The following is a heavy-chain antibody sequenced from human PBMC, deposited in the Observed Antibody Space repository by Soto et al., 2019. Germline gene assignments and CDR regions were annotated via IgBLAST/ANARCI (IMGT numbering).Heavy chain of an antibody. J-gene: IGHJ4*02. V-gene: IGHV3-15*01. D-gene: IGHD3-16*01. CDR1: GFIFSNAL. CDR2: IKSKADRGTT. CDR3: TRDYDFDS. Sequence: EVQLVESGGGVVKPGGSLRLSCTVSGFIFSNALMSWVRQAPGKGLEWVGRIKSKADRGTTDYAAPVKGRFIISRNDSKDTLYLQMNGLKTEDTAVYYCTRDYDFDSWGQGTLVTVSS.